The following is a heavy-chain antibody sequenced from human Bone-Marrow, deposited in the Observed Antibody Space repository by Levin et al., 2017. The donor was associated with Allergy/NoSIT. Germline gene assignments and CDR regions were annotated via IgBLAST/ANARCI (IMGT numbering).Heavy chain of an antibody. CDR1: GGSIGSYY. CDR2: IYRTGTT. Sequence: NASETLSLTCNVSGGSIGSYYWSWLRQSPGRGLEWIGYIYRTGTTNYNPSLKSRVTILVDMSKNQFSLRVRSVTAADTAVYYCARDKVSTVGASDYWGQGTLVTVSS. J-gene: IGHJ4*02. D-gene: IGHD5/OR15-5a*01. CDR3: ARDKVSTVGASDY. V-gene: IGHV4-59*01.